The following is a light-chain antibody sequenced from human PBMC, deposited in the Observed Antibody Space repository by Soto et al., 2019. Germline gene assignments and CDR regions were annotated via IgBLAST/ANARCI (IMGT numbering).Light chain of an antibody. V-gene: IGLV2-23*02. CDR3: FSYAGAGTFV. J-gene: IGLJ1*01. Sequence: QSFLTQPASVSGSPGQSITISCTGTSSDVGSYNLASWFQQHPGKAPKLFIYEVNRRPSGVSDRLSGSKSANTASLTISGLQAEDEADYYCFSYAGAGTFVFGTGTKVTVL. CDR2: EVN. CDR1: SSDVGSYNL.